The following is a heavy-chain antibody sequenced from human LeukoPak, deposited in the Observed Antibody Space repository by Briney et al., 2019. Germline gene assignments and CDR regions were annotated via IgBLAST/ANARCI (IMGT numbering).Heavy chain of an antibody. J-gene: IGHJ4*02. CDR1: GYTFTAYY. Sequence: ASVEVSCKASGYTFTAYYMHWVRQAPGQGLEWMGWINPNTAVINYAPKFQGRVTMTRATSISTAYMELSSLTSDDTVVYYCARDDSFQFDSWGQGTLVTVSS. CDR2: INPNTAVI. CDR3: ARDDSFQFDS. D-gene: IGHD5-18*01. V-gene: IGHV1-2*02.